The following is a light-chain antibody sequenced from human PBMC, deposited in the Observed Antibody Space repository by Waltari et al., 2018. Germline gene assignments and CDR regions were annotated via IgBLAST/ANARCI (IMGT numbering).Light chain of an antibody. Sequence: CRASQSIRNWLAWYQRKPGKAPKLLIYKASTLESGVPSRFSGSGSGTEFTLTISSLQPDDFATYYCQQYNSYSLLTFGGGTKVEIK. V-gene: IGKV1-5*03. J-gene: IGKJ4*01. CDR2: KAS. CDR1: QSIRNW. CDR3: QQYNSYSLLT.